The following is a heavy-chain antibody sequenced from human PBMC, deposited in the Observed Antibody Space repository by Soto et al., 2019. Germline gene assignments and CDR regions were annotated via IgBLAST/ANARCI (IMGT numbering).Heavy chain of an antibody. CDR2: IYSGGYT. CDR1: GFTVSNNY. CDR3: ATQRGGGGY. Sequence: EVQLVESGGGLIQPGGSLRLSCAVSGFTVSNNYMSWVRQAPGKGLEGVSVIYSGGYTAYGDSVKGRFTISRDNSKNNLFLKMKCRGANELAVYSWATQRGGGGYWGQGTLVTVSS. D-gene: IGHD6-25*01. J-gene: IGHJ4*02. V-gene: IGHV3-53*01.